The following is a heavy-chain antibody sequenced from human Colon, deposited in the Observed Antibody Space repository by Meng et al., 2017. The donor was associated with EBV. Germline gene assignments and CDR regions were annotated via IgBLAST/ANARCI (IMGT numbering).Heavy chain of an antibody. CDR1: GGSITSTSSY. V-gene: IGHV4-39*07. CDR3: VISSHN. CDR2: IYYRGST. Sequence: LQESGTGLVKPYETLPLTCTISGGSITSTSSYWGWVRQPPGKGLEWIGSIYYRGSTNYNPSLKSRISMSVDMSKNQFSLKVNSVTAADTAIYYCVISSHNWGQGTLVTVSS. J-gene: IGHJ4*02. D-gene: IGHD3-3*02.